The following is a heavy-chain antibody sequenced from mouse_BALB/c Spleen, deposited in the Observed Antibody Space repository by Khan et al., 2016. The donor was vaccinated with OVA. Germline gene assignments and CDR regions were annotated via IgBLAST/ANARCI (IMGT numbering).Heavy chain of an antibody. V-gene: IGHV3-2*02. J-gene: IGHJ2*01. CDR3: ARVYGGDFDY. CDR2: ISYSGST. D-gene: IGHD1-1*01. CDR1: GYSITSDYA. Sequence: VQLKQSGPGLVKPSQSLSLTCTVTGYSITSDYAWNWIRQFPGNKLEWMGYISYSGSTSYNPSLKSRISITRDTSKNQFFLQLNSVTTEDTATYYCARVYGGDFDYWGHGTTLTVSS.